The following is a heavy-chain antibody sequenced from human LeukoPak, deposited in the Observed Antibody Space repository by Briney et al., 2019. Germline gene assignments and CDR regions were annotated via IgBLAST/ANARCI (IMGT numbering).Heavy chain of an antibody. D-gene: IGHD1-26*01. CDR2: IYTSGST. J-gene: IGHJ6*03. V-gene: IGHV4-4*07. Sequence: SETLSLTCTVSGGSISRYYWSWIRQPAGKGLECIGRIYTSGSTNYNPSLKSRVTMSVDTSKNQFSLKLSSVTAADTAVYYCARVGDTMDYYYYMDVWGKGTTVTVSS. CDR3: ARVGDTMDYYYYMDV. CDR1: GGSISRYY.